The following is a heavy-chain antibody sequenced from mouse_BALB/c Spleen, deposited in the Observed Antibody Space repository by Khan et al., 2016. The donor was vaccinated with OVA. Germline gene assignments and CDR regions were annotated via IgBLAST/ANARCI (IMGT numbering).Heavy chain of an antibody. CDR2: ISSDGDYT. V-gene: IGHV5-6*01. CDR1: GFTFSSYS. D-gene: IGHD4-1*01. Sequence: EVELVESGGDLVKPGGSLKLSCAASGFTFSSYSMSWVRQTPDKRLKWVATISSDGDYTYFTDSVKGRFAISRDNAKNTLYLQMSSLKSEDTALYYCASHLTGSFAYWGQGTLVTVSA. J-gene: IGHJ3*01. CDR3: ASHLTGSFAY.